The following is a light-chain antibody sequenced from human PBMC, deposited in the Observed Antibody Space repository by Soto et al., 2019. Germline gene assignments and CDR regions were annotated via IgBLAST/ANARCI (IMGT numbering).Light chain of an antibody. Sequence: SALTQPRSVSGSPGQSVTISCTGTSNDVGGYNSVSWYQQHPGKVPKLMIYDVSKRPSGVPDRFSGSKSGNTASLTISGLQADDEADYYCCSYAGSYTVVFGGGTKLTVL. J-gene: IGLJ2*01. CDR1: SNDVGGYNS. V-gene: IGLV2-11*01. CDR3: CSYAGSYTVV. CDR2: DVS.